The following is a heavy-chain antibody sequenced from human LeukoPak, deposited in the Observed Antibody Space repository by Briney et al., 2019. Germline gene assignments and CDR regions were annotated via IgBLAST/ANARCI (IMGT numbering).Heavy chain of an antibody. CDR2: IYYSGST. CDR3: AREQPGVVDY. Sequence: SETLSLTCTVSGGSISSGDYYWSWIRQPPGKGLEWIGYIYYSGSTYYNPSLKSRVTISVDTSKDQFSLKLSSVTAADTAVYYCAREQPGVVDYWGQGTLVTVSS. J-gene: IGHJ4*02. V-gene: IGHV4-30-4*01. CDR1: GGSISSGDYY. D-gene: IGHD2-8*01.